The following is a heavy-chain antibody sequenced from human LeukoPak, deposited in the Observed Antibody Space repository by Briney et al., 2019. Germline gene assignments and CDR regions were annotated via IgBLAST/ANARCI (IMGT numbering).Heavy chain of an antibody. D-gene: IGHD5-18*01. Sequence: GGSLRLSCAASGFTFSSYWMHWVRQAPGKGLVWVSRINSDGSTTNYADSVKGRFTISRDNAKNSLYLQMNSLRAEDTAVYYCARDPRGYSRYFDLWGRGTLVTVSS. CDR1: GFTFSSYW. J-gene: IGHJ2*01. CDR3: ARDPRGYSRYFDL. V-gene: IGHV3-74*01. CDR2: INSDGSTT.